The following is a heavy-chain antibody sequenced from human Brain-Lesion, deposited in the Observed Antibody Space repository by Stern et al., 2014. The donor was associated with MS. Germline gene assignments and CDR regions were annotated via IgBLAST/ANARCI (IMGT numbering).Heavy chain of an antibody. D-gene: IGHD3-10*01. CDR2: VNNDGRRT. CDR1: GFTFSNYW. CDR3: ARGERWFDS. J-gene: IGHJ5*01. Sequence: EVQLVESGGGFVQPGGSLRLSCAASGFTFSNYWMHWVRQAPGKGLVWVSRVNNDGRRTSYADSVKGRFTMSRDNAKNTLYLQMNSLRVEDPAIYYCARGERWFDSWGQGTLVTVSS. V-gene: IGHV3-74*02.